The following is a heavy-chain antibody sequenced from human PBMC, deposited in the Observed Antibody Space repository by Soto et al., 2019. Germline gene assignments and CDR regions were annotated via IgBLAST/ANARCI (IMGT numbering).Heavy chain of an antibody. J-gene: IGHJ6*02. CDR1: GGSFSGHY. Sequence: PSETLSLTCAVYGGSFSGHYWSWIRQPPGKGLEWIGEINHSGSTNYNPSLKSRVTISVDTSKNQFSLKLSSVTAADTAVYYCARGLVQLWTNYYYGMDVWGQGTTVTVPS. CDR3: ARGLVQLWTNYYYGMDV. D-gene: IGHD5-18*01. V-gene: IGHV4-34*01. CDR2: INHSGST.